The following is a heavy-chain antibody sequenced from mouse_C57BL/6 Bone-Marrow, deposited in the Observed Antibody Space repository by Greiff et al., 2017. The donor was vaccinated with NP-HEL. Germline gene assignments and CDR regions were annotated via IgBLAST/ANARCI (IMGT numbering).Heavy chain of an antibody. V-gene: IGHV1-72*01. Sequence: VQLQQPGAELVKPGASVKLSCKASGYTFTSYWMHWVKQRPGRGLEWIGRIDPSRGGTKYNEKFKSKATLTVDKPSSTAYMQLSSLTSEDSAVYYCARHYGSSPGFAYWGQGTLVTVSA. CDR2: IDPSRGGT. CDR1: GYTFTSYW. J-gene: IGHJ3*01. CDR3: ARHYGSSPGFAY. D-gene: IGHD1-1*01.